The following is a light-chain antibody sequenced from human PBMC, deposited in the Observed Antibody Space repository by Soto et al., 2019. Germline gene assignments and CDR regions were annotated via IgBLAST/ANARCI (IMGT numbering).Light chain of an antibody. CDR3: SSYTTSGTPV. V-gene: IGLV2-14*01. J-gene: IGLJ3*02. CDR2: EVS. Sequence: QSALTQPASVSGSPGQSITISCTGTSSDVGGYNYLSWYQQHPGKPPKVMIYEVSNRPSGVSNRFSGSKSGNTASLTISGLQAEDEADYFCSSYTTSGTPVFGGGTKLTVL. CDR1: SSDVGGYNY.